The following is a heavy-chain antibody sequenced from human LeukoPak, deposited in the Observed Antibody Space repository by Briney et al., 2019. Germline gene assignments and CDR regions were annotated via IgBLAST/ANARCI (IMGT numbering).Heavy chain of an antibody. J-gene: IGHJ4*02. CDR2: IKSDGSIT. CDR3: AKSGSLYGDYEYDYFDY. Sequence: PGGSLRLSCAASGFTFSGYWMHWVRQAPGKGLVWVSRIKSDGSITSYADSVKGRVTISRDNAKNTLYLQMNSLRAEDTAVYYCAKSGSLYGDYEYDYFDYWGQGTLVTVSS. D-gene: IGHD4-17*01. CDR1: GFTFSGYW. V-gene: IGHV3-74*01.